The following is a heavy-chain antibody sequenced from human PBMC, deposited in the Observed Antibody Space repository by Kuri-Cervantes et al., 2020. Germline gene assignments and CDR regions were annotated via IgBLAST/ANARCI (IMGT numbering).Heavy chain of an antibody. J-gene: IGHJ3*02. CDR3: AKTLPRRVIKGCAFDI. Sequence: GESLKISCAASGFTFSSYGMHWVRQAPGKGLEWVAVIWYDGSNKYYADSVKCRFTISRDNSKNTLYLQMNSLRAENTAVYYCAKTLPRRVIKGCAFDIWGQGTMVTVSS. D-gene: IGHD3-22*01. CDR2: IWYDGSNK. V-gene: IGHV3-33*06. CDR1: GFTFSSYG.